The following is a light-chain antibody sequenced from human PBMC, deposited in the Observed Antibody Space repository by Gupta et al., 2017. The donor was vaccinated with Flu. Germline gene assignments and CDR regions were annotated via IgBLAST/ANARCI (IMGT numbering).Light chain of an antibody. V-gene: IGLV3-1*01. J-gene: IGLJ2*01. CDR2: QDS. Sequence: SYELTQPPSVSVSPGQTASITCSGDKLGDKYACWYPQKPGQSPVLVIYQDSKRPSGIPERFSGSNSGNTATLTIRGTQAMDEADYYCQAWDSSTVVFGGGTKLTVL. CDR3: QAWDSSTVV. CDR1: KLGDKY.